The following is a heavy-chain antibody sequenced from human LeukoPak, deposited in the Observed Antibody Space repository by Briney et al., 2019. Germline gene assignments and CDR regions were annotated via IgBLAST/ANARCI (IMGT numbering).Heavy chain of an antibody. J-gene: IGHJ4*02. CDR1: GGSISSYY. V-gene: IGHV4-59*01. Sequence: SETLSLTCTVSGGSISSYYWSWIRQPPGKGLEWIGYIYYSGSTNYNPSLKSRVTISVDTSKNQFSLKLSSVTAADTAVYYCARIFSWGAGGTYWGQGTLVTVSS. CDR2: IYYSGST. D-gene: IGHD1-26*01. CDR3: ARIFSWGAGGTY.